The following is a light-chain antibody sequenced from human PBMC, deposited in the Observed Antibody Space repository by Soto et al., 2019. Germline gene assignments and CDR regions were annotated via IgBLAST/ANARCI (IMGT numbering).Light chain of an antibody. CDR1: QSISSY. V-gene: IGKV1-39*01. J-gene: IGKJ5*01. CDR2: AAS. Sequence: IQMTQSPCCLSASIGDRVTITCRASQSISSYLNWYQQKPGKAPKLLIYAASSLQSGVPSRFSGSGSGTDFTLTISSLQPEDFATYYCQQSYSTPITFGQGTRLEIK. CDR3: QQSYSTPIT.